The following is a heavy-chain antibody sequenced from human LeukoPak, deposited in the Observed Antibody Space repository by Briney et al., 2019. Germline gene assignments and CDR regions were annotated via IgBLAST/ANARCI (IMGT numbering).Heavy chain of an antibody. V-gene: IGHV1-69*13. D-gene: IGHD1-26*01. J-gene: IGHJ3*02. Sequence: SVKVSCKASGYTFPNYYIHWVRQAPGQGLEWMGGIIPIFGTANYAQKFQGRVTITADESTSTAYMELSSLRSEDTAVYYCARLVVGATSLDAFDIWGQGTMVTVSS. CDR3: ARLVVGATSLDAFDI. CDR1: GYTFPNYY. CDR2: IIPIFGTA.